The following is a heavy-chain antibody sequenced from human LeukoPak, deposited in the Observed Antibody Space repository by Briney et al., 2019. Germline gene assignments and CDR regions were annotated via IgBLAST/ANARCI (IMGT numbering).Heavy chain of an antibody. J-gene: IGHJ6*03. Sequence: PGGSLRLSCAASEFTFSSYGMHWVRQAPGEGLEWVALISYDGSNKYYADSVKGRFTISRDNFKNTLYLQMNSLRAEDTALYYCAKSSIALRPYYMDVWGKGTTVTVSS. CDR1: EFTFSSYG. V-gene: IGHV3-30*18. D-gene: IGHD6-6*01. CDR3: AKSSIALRPYYMDV. CDR2: ISYDGSNK.